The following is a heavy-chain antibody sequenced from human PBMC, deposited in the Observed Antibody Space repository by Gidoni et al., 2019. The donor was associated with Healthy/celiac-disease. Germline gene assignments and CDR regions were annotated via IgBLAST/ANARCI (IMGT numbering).Heavy chain of an antibody. J-gene: IGHJ3*02. CDR2: ISSSSSYT. CDR3: ARDLPSWDLPNAFDI. V-gene: IGHV3-11*06. CDR1: GFTFSDYY. Sequence: QVQLVESGGGLVKPGGSLRLSCAASGFTFSDYYMSWIRQAPGKGLEWVSYISSSSSYTNYADSVKGRFTISRDNAKNSLYLQMNSLRAEDTAVYYCARDLPSWDLPNAFDIWGQGTMVTVSS. D-gene: IGHD6-13*01.